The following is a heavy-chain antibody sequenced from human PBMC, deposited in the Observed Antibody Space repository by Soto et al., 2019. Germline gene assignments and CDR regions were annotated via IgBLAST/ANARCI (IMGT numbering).Heavy chain of an antibody. CDR1: GYTLTELS. CDR3: ATDRRALRGVIVYYFDY. J-gene: IGHJ4*02. D-gene: IGHD3-10*01. Sequence: ASVKVSCKVSGYTLTELSMHWVRQAPGKGLEWMGGFDPEDGETIYAQKFQGRVTMTEDTSTDTAYMELSSLRSEDTAVYYCATDRRALRGVIVYYFDYWGQGTLVTVSS. CDR2: FDPEDGET. V-gene: IGHV1-24*01.